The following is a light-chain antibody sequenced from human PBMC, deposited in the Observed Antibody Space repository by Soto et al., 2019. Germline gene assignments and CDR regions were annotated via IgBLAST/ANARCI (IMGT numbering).Light chain of an antibody. CDR2: GAS. J-gene: IGKJ1*01. Sequence: EILMTQSPATLSVSPGERATLSCRASQSVSSNLAWYQQKPGQAPRLLIYGASTRATGIPARFSGSGSGTNFTLTISSLQSEDFAVYYCQQYNNWTLTFGQGAKVDIK. CDR1: QSVSSN. CDR3: QQYNNWTLT. V-gene: IGKV3-15*01.